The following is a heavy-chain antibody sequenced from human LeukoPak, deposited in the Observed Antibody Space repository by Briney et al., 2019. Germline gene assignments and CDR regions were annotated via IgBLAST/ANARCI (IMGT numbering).Heavy chain of an antibody. CDR2: ISYDGSNK. Sequence: GGSLRLSCAASGFTFSSYAMHWVRQAPGKGLERVAVISYDGSNKYYADSVKGRFTISRDNSKNTLYLQMNSLRAEDTAVYYCARGGAPSNPLGYWGQGTLVTVSS. J-gene: IGHJ4*02. CDR1: GFTFSSYA. V-gene: IGHV3-30-3*01. D-gene: IGHD4-11*01. CDR3: ARGGAPSNPLGY.